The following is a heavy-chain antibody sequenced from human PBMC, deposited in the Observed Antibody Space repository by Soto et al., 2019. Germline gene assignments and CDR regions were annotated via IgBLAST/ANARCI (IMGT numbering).Heavy chain of an antibody. CDR3: SRGPSGGTYF. J-gene: IGHJ4*02. D-gene: IGHD2-8*02. V-gene: IGHV3-11*05. CDR1: GFTFSDYY. Sequence: QVQLVESGGGLVKPGGSLRLSCAASGFTFSDYYMTWIRQAPGKGLECVAFISSSGSYTNYADSVQGRFTISRDNDKNSLFLEMNSLSAEDTATYYCSRGPSGGTYFWGQGTLVTVSS. CDR2: ISSSGSYT.